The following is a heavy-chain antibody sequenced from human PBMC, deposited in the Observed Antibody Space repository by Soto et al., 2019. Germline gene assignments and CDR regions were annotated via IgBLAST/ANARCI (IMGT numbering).Heavy chain of an antibody. CDR1: GFPFSTYD. V-gene: IGHV3-23*01. Sequence: EVQLLESGGGLVQPGGSLRLSCAASGFPFSTYDMSWGRQAPGKGLAWVSVISGSDQSTYYADSLNGRFTISRDNSKNTLYLQMDSLRVEDTAVYHCVKGGWLDEWGQGTLVTVSS. CDR3: VKGGWLDE. D-gene: IGHD5-12*01. J-gene: IGHJ4*02. CDR2: ISGSDQST.